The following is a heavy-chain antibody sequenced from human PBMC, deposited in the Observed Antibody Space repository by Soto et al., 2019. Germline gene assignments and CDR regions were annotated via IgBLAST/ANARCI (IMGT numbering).Heavy chain of an antibody. CDR3: AKGDTTIITDYYAMDV. J-gene: IGHJ6*02. CDR2: ISGSGGGE. Sequence: GGSLRLSCAVSGFTFTSYAMTWVRQAPGKGLEWVSAISGSGGGEFYADSVKGRFTISRDNSKNTLYLQMKSLRAEDTALYYCAKGDTTIITDYYAMDVWGQGTTVTVSS. CDR1: GFTFTSYA. V-gene: IGHV3-23*01. D-gene: IGHD1-1*01.